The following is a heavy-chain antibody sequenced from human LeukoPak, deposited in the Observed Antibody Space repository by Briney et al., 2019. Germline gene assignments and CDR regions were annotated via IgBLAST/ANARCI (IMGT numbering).Heavy chain of an antibody. CDR2: IYSGGST. J-gene: IGHJ3*02. CDR1: GFTVSGNY. D-gene: IGHD2-8*01. V-gene: IGHV3-66*01. CDR3: ARVNGGHGAFDI. Sequence: GGSLRLSCAASGFTVSGNYLTWVGQAPGKGLEWVSVIYSGGSTYYADSVKGRFTISKDISKNTVSLQMDSLRAEDTAVYFCARVNGGHGAFDIWGQGTMVTVSS.